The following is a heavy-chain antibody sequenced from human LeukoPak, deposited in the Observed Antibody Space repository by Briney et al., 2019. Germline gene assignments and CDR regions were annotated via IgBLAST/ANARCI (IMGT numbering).Heavy chain of an antibody. CDR2: IIPSCGTA. D-gene: IGHD6-13*01. V-gene: IGHV1-69*13. CDR1: GGTFTSYA. Sequence: SAVTFACKASGGTFTSYAMIWVRQGPGPGLGWMGGIIPSCGTANYAQKFQGRVTITADESTSTAYMEMSSLRTEDTAVYYCTGTGYSSSWDFDYWGQGTLVTVSS. J-gene: IGHJ4*02. CDR3: TGTGYSSSWDFDY.